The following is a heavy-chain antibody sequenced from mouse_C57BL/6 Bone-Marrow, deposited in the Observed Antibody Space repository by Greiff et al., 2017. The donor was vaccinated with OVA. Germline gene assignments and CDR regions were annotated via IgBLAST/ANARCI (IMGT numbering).Heavy chain of an antibody. CDR1: DSEVFPIAY. CDR3: ARGNNYGSSPYFDD. D-gene: IGHD1-1*01. CDR2: ILPSIGRT. J-gene: IGHJ2*01. V-gene: IGHV15-2*01. Sequence: QVQLQQSGSELRSPGSSVKLSCKAFDSEVFPIAYMCWVRQKPGHGFEWIGGILPSIGRTIYGEKFEDNATLEADTQSNTAYMERNSLTSEDSAIYDCARGNNYGSSPYFDDWGQGTTRTVSS.